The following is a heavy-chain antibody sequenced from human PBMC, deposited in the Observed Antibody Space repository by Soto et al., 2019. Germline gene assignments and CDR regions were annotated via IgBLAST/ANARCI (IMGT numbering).Heavy chain of an antibody. J-gene: IGHJ3*02. D-gene: IGHD3-3*01. CDR1: GFTFDDYA. V-gene: IGHV3-9*01. CDR2: ISWNSGSI. CDR3: AKDMSLGSGSAFDI. Sequence: GGSLRLSCAASGFTFDDYAMHWVRQAPGKGLEWVSGISWNSGSIGYADSVKGRFTISRDNAKNSLYLQMNSLRAEDTALYYCAKDMSLGSGSAFDIWGQGTMVTVSS.